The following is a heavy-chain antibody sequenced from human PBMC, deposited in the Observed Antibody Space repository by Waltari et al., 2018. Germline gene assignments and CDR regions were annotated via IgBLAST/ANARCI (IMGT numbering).Heavy chain of an antibody. CDR2: ICPGDSVT. CDR3: ARIMGEYSSSPVAFDI. D-gene: IGHD6-6*01. Sequence: ELQLVQSGAEVKKPGESLKISCKGSGYSFTSYWIGWVRQMPGKALKWMGHICPGDSVTRYSPSFHGQATISADKSRSAAYRQLSSLMASVTAMDYCARIMGEYSSSPVAFDIWGQGTMVTVSS. J-gene: IGHJ3*02. V-gene: IGHV5-51*01. CDR1: GYSFTSYW.